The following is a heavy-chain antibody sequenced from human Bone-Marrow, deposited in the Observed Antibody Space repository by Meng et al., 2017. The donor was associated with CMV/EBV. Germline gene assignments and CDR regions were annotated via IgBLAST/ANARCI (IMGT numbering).Heavy chain of an antibody. Sequence: SETLSLTCTVSGGSISSYYWSWIRQPPGKGLEWIGYIYYSGSTNYNPSLKSRVTISVDTSKNQFSLKLSSVTAADTAVYYCARGRQGHCSSSSCYRGFDYWGQGTLVTVSS. CDR2: IYYSGST. J-gene: IGHJ4*02. CDR1: GGSISSYY. V-gene: IGHV4-59*01. D-gene: IGHD2-2*02. CDR3: ARGRQGHCSSSSCYRGFDY.